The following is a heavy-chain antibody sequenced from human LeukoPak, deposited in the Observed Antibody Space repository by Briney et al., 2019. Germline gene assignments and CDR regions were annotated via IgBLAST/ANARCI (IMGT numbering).Heavy chain of an antibody. J-gene: IGHJ5*01. CDR1: GASISTNDYY. D-gene: IGHD3-10*01. CDR2: VYYSGNT. V-gene: IGHV4-39*01. Sequence: SETLSLTCSVSGASISTNDYYWGWIRQPPGKGLEWIGSVYYSGNTYYKPSLKSRVTISADTSKNQFSLRLSSVTAADTAMYYCARYGSRSYYEVWFDSWGQGTLVTVSS. CDR3: ARYGSRSYYEVWFDS.